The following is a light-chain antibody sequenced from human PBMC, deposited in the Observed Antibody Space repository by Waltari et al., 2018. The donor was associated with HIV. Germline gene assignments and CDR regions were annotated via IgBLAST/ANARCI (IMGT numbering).Light chain of an antibody. J-gene: IGLJ3*02. CDR3: SSYAANNDIL. CDR1: SSDIGGYRF. V-gene: IGLV2-8*01. CDR2: EVS. Sequence: QSALTQPPPASGSPGQTVTISSTGSSSDIGGYRFVSWYQQPPGKAPKLMLYEVSKRPSGVPDRFSGSKSGNTASLTVSGLQAEDEADYFCSSYAANNDILFGGGTKLTVL.